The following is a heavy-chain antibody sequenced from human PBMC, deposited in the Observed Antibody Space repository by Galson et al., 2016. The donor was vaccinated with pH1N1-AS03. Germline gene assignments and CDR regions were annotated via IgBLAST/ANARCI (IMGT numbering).Heavy chain of an antibody. Sequence: SVKVSCKASGYAFTNFYIHWVRQAPGQGLEWVGIVNPSAGTAMYAQKFQGRVSMSRDTSTSSVYMEVTSLRSEDTAMYFCARMATEGTIIVAAPFDYWGQGTLVTVSS. J-gene: IGHJ4*02. D-gene: IGHD5-12*01. CDR1: GYAFTNFY. CDR2: VNPSAGTA. CDR3: ARMATEGTIIVAAPFDY. V-gene: IGHV1-46*01.